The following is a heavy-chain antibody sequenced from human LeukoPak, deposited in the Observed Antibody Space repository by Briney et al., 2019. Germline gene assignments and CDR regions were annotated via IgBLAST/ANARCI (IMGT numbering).Heavy chain of an antibody. CDR2: INPSGGST. CDR3: ARDWYAVDTAMVSWFDP. J-gene: IGHJ5*02. D-gene: IGHD5-18*01. V-gene: IGHV1-46*01. CDR1: GYTFTSYY. Sequence: ASVKVSCKASGYTFTSYYMHWVRQAPGQGLEWMGIINPSGGSTSYAQKFQGRVTMTRDASTSTVYMELSSLRSEDTAVYYCARDWYAVDTAMVSWFDPWGQGTLVTVSS.